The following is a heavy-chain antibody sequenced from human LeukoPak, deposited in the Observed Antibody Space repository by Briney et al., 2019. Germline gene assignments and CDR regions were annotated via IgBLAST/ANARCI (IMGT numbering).Heavy chain of an antibody. Sequence: GGSLRLSCAASGFTFSSYGMHWVRQAPGKGLEWVAVIWYDGSNKYYADSVKVRFTISRDNSKHTLYLQINRLRAEDTAVYYSATHGKIVATSNNWFDPWGQGTLVTVSS. D-gene: IGHD5-12*01. CDR1: GFTFSSYG. CDR3: ATHGKIVATSNNWFDP. CDR2: IWYDGSNK. V-gene: IGHV3-33*01. J-gene: IGHJ5*02.